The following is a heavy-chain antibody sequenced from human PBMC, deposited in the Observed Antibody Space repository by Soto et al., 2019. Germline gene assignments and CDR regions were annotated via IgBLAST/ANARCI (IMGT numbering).Heavy chain of an antibody. V-gene: IGHV1-18*01. J-gene: IGHJ6*02. CDR3: AREYGMDV. CDR1: GYSFHTYA. Sequence: ASVKVSCKAFGYSFHTYAISWVRQAPGQGLEWVGWISGYNGNTNYAQKFRGRVTLTRDTSTKTAFMELRSLTGDDTAVYYCAREYGMDVWGQ. CDR2: ISGYNGNT.